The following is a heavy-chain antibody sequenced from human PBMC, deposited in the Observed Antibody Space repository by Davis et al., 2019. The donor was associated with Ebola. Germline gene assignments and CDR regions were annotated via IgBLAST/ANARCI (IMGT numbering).Heavy chain of an antibody. V-gene: IGHV3-23*01. D-gene: IGHD6-19*01. Sequence: PGGSLRLSCAASGFTFSSYAMSWVRQAAGKGLEWVSTISGSGGSTYYADSVKGRFTISRDNSKSTVYLQMNSLRAEDTAVYYCAKDRPNQSGWLFRGDYWGQGTLVTVSS. CDR3: AKDRPNQSGWLFRGDY. J-gene: IGHJ4*02. CDR1: GFTFSSYA. CDR2: ISGSGGST.